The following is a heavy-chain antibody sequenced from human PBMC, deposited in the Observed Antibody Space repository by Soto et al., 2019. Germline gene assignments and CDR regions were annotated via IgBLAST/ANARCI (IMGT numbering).Heavy chain of an antibody. Sequence: GGSLRLSCAASGFTFSSYGMHWVRQAPGKGLEWVAVISYDGSNKYYADSVKGRFTISRDNSKNTLYLQMNSLRAEDTAVYYCVKARRGIAARGIDYWGQGTLVTVSS. J-gene: IGHJ4*02. CDR2: ISYDGSNK. D-gene: IGHD6-6*01. CDR1: GFTFSSYG. V-gene: IGHV3-30*18. CDR3: VKARRGIAARGIDY.